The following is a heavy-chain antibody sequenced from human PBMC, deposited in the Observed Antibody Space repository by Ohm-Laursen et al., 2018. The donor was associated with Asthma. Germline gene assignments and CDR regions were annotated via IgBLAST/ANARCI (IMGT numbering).Heavy chain of an antibody. D-gene: IGHD4/OR15-4a*01. J-gene: IGHJ6*02. CDR1: GFTFSLYG. Sequence: SLRLSCTASGFTFSLYGMNWVRQAPGKGLEWVSYISSSGSTIYYADSVRGRFTISRDNAKNSLYLQMNSLRAEDTAVYYCASGKLTIYYYGMDVWGQGTTVTVSS. CDR2: ISSSGSTI. V-gene: IGHV3-48*01. CDR3: ASGKLTIYYYGMDV.